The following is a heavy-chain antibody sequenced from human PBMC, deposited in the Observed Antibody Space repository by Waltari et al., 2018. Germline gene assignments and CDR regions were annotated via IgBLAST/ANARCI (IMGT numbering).Heavy chain of an antibody. CDR1: GGSFRGNY. CDR2: IKHRGRT. Sequence: GRLQQWGAGLLRPPRTLSSTGPAFGGSFRGNYWGGIRQPPGKGLEWIGEIKHRGRTNYNTSLKRRVALSVDTSKNQFSLKLSSVTAADTAVYYCARGKRWLLFRYWGQGTLVTVSS. CDR3: ARGKRWLLFRY. D-gene: IGHD2-15*01. V-gene: IGHV4-34*01. J-gene: IGHJ4*02.